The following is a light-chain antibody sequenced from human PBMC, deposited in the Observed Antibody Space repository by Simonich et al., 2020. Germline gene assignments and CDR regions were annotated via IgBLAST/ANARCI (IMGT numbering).Light chain of an antibody. V-gene: IGLV4-69*01. J-gene: IGLJ1*01. CDR2: LNSDGSH. CDR3: QTWGTGIHV. CDR1: SGHSSYA. Sequence: QLVLTQSLSASASLGASVKLTCTLSSGHSSYAIAWHQQQPEKVPRYLMKLNSDGSHSKGDGIPDRFSGSSSGAERYLTISSLQSEDEADYYCQTWGTGIHVFGTGTKVTVL.